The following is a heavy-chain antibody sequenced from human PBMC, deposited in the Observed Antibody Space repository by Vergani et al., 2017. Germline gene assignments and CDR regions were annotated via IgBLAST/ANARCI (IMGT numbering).Heavy chain of an antibody. V-gene: IGHV1-8*01. CDR1: GYTFTSYD. CDR3: ARPNQKSYGSGSLHC. D-gene: IGHD3-10*01. Sequence: QVQLVQSGAEVKKPGASVKVSCKASGYTFTSYDINWVRQATGQGLEWMGWMNPNSGNTGYAQKFQGRVTMTRNNSISTAYMELSNLRSEDTAVYYCARPNQKSYGSGSLHCWGQGTLVTVSA. CDR2: MNPNSGNT. J-gene: IGHJ4*02.